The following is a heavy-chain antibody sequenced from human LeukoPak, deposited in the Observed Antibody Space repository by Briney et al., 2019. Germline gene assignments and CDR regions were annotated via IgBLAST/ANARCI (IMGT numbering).Heavy chain of an antibody. CDR3: AGDEGWTFDI. Sequence: GGSLRLSCAASGFSFSTHWMSWFRQAPGKGLEWVALIKQDGSVIHYVDPVKGRFTISRDNAKNSLSLQMNSLRADDTAVYYCAGDEGWTFDIWGQGTKVTVSS. CDR2: IKQDGSVI. V-gene: IGHV3-7*01. D-gene: IGHD5-24*01. J-gene: IGHJ3*02. CDR1: GFSFSTHW.